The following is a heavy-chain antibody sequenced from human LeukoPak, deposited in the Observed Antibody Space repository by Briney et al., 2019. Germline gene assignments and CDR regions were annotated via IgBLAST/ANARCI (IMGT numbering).Heavy chain of an antibody. J-gene: IGHJ6*02. CDR3: AREEGDFGVVIHYDMDV. CDR2: INPNSGGT. D-gene: IGHD3-3*01. Sequence: ASVKVSCKTSGYTFTAYYMHWVRQAPGQGLEWMGWINPNSGGTNYAQKFQGRVTMTRDTSISTAYMELSRLRSDDTAVYYCAREEGDFGVVIHYDMDVWGQGTTVTVSS. CDR1: GYTFTAYY. V-gene: IGHV1-2*02.